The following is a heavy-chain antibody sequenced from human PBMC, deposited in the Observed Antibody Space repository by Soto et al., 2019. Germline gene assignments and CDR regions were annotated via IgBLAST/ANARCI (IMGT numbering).Heavy chain of an antibody. CDR1: GDSVDSDDNY. Sequence: QVQLQESGPGLVKPSQTLSLTCTVSGDSVDSDDNYWSWIRQYPGKGLEWIGYIYARGGTYYNPSLKSRVTISLDTPKNQFSLNLNSVTAADTAVYYCARDESSGWLNFDSWGQGTLVTVSS. J-gene: IGHJ4*02. CDR3: ARDESSGWLNFDS. CDR2: IYARGGT. V-gene: IGHV4-31*03. D-gene: IGHD6-19*01.